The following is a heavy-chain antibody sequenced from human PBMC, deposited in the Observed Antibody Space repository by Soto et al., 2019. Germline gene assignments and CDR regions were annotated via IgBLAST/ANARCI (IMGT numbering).Heavy chain of an antibody. CDR3: ASDCGGDCYSAYFQH. CDR1: GYTFTSYG. CDR2: ISAYNGNT. D-gene: IGHD2-21*02. V-gene: IGHV1-18*01. Sequence: ASVKVSCKASGYTFTSYGISWVRQAPVQVLEWMVWISAYNGNTNYAQKLQGRVTMTTDTSTSTAYMELRSLRSDDTAVYYCASDCGGDCYSAYFQHWGQGTIVTFSS. J-gene: IGHJ1*01.